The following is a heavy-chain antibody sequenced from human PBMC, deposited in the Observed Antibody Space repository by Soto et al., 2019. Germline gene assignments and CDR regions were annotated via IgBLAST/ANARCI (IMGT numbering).Heavy chain of an antibody. CDR2: IYYSGST. CDR3: ASWKWVMGLDY. CDR1: GGSVSSSSYY. V-gene: IGHV4-39*01. D-gene: IGHD1-26*01. Sequence: QLQVRESGPGLVKPSETLSLTCGVSGGSVSSSSYYWGWIRQPQGKGLAWIGSIYYSGSTCYNPSRQSRVTISVDTSKKQFSRNLSSVTAADTGVYCCASWKWVMGLDYWGKATLVTVSS. J-gene: IGHJ4*02.